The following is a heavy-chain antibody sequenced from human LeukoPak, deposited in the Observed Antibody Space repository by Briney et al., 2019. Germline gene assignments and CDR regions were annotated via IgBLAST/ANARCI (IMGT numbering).Heavy chain of an antibody. D-gene: IGHD2-2*01. J-gene: IGHJ4*02. CDR2: ISGSGGST. Sequence: GGSLRLSCAASGFTFSSYAMSWVRQAPGKGLEWVSAISGSGGSTYYADSVKGRFTISRDNSKNTLYLQMNSLRAEDTAVYYCAKPYCSSTSCYGFDYWGQGTLVTVSS. CDR1: GFTFSSYA. V-gene: IGHV3-23*01. CDR3: AKPYCSSTSCYGFDY.